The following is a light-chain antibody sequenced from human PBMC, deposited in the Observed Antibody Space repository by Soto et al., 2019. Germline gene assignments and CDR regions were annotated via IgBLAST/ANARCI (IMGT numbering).Light chain of an antibody. CDR2: GAS. Sequence: EIVMTQSPATLSVSPGERATLSCRASQSIGRNLAWFQQKPGQAPRLLIYGASTRATGIPARFSGSGSGTEFTLTISSLQSEDFVVYYCHQYNNWPPYTFGQGTKLEIK. CDR3: HQYNNWPPYT. J-gene: IGKJ2*01. CDR1: QSIGRN. V-gene: IGKV3-15*01.